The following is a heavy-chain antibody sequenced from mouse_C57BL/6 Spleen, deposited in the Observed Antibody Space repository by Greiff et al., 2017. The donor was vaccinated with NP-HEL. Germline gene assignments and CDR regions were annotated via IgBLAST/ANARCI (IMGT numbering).Heavy chain of an antibody. D-gene: IGHD2-2*01. Sequence: VQLQQSGPELVKPGASVQIPCKASGYTFTDYNMDWVKQSHGKSLEWIGDINPNNGGTIYNQKFKGKATLTVDKSSSTAYMELRSLTSEDTAVYYCAGSTMVTTGYAMDYWGQGTSVTVSS. V-gene: IGHV1-18*01. J-gene: IGHJ4*01. CDR2: INPNNGGT. CDR3: AGSTMVTTGYAMDY. CDR1: GYTFTDYN.